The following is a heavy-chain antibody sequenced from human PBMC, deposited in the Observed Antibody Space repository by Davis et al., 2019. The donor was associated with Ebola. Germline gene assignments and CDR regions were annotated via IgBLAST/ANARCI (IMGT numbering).Heavy chain of an antibody. CDR1: GFSFRDFY. D-gene: IGHD2-8*02. Sequence: GESLKTSCAASGFSFRDFYMNWIRQRPGKGLEWISYISGSGSTVFYADSVRGRFPISRDNAKNSVLLQMNSLRAEDTALYYCARAPRFCTGDTCYSGIADSWGQGTLVTVSS. V-gene: IGHV3-11*01. CDR2: ISGSGSTV. J-gene: IGHJ4*02. CDR3: ARAPRFCTGDTCYSGIADS.